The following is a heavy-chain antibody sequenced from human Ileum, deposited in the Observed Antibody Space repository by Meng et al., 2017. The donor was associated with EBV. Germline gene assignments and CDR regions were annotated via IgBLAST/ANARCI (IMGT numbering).Heavy chain of an antibody. V-gene: IGHV4-39*01. Sequence: HLPRPESGPGLANPSETLSLTCTVSGGSIYRSTYYWGWIRQPPGKGLEWIASVYYSGSAYYNPSLESRVTISVDTSKNQFSLEMTSMTAADTAVYYCARRYYGVPFDNWGQGTLVTVSS. CDR3: ARRYYGVPFDN. J-gene: IGHJ4*02. CDR1: GGSIYRSTYY. D-gene: IGHD3-3*01. CDR2: VYYSGSA.